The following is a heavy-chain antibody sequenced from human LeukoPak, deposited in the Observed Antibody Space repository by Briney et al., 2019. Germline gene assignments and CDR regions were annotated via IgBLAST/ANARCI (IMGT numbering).Heavy chain of an antibody. CDR2: QVNSGNT. J-gene: IGHJ6*02. V-gene: IGHV4-39*01. Sequence: PSETLSLTCTVAGGSISSDVHYWDWIRQAPGKGLEWIGSQVNSGNTWYNPSLETRVTISVDTSENQFSLRLTSVNAADTALYFCTRRGSGNGGTYAGMDVWGPGTSVPVSS. CDR1: GGSISSDVHY. D-gene: IGHD1-26*01. CDR3: TRRGSGNGGTYAGMDV.